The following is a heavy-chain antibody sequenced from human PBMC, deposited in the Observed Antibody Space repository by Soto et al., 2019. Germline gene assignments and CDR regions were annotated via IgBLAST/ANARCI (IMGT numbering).Heavy chain of an antibody. J-gene: IGHJ4*02. D-gene: IGHD2-21*01. V-gene: IGHV1-46*01. CDR3: ARSLLQGDF. CDR2: TNPNGGST. Sequence: QVQLVQSGAEVKKPGASVKVSCKASGYTFIHYYIHWVRQAPGQGLEWMAITNPNGGSTNYAQKFKGRVNVTSNTSTTTVSMELNIMGSDDTAVYVCARSLLQGDFWGQGTLVTVSP. CDR1: GYTFIHYY.